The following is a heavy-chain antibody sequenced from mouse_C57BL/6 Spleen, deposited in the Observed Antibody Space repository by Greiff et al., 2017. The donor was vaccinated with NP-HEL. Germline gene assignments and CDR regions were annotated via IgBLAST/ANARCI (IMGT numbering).Heavy chain of an antibody. CDR2: IDPANGNT. CDR3: ARAAQAAFAY. Sequence: VQLQQSVAELVRPGASVKLSCTASGFNFKNTYMHWVKQRPEQGLEWIGRIDPANGNTKYAPKFQGKATITADTSSNTAYLQLSSLTSEDTAIYYCARAAQAAFAYWGQGTLVTVAA. D-gene: IGHD3-2*02. CDR1: GFNFKNTY. J-gene: IGHJ3*01. V-gene: IGHV14-3*01.